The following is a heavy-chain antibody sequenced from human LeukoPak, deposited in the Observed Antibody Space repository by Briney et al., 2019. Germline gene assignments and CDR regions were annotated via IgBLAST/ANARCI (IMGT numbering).Heavy chain of an antibody. CDR3: VSPGSSSPLQFLHY. D-gene: IGHD6-6*01. Sequence: GGSLRLSCAASGFTFSSYSMNWVRQAPGKGLEWVSSISSSSSYIYYADSVKGRFTISRDNAKNSLYLQMNSLRAEDTAVYYCVSPGSSSPLQFLHYWGQGTLVTVSS. CDR1: GFTFSSYS. CDR2: ISSSSSYI. J-gene: IGHJ4*02. V-gene: IGHV3-21*01.